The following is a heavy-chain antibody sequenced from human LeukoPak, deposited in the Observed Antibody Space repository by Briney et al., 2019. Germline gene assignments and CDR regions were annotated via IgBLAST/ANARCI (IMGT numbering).Heavy chain of an antibody. Sequence: GGSLRLSCAASGFTFSNYNMNWVRQTPGKGLEWVSSITRDSIYTFYADSVKGRFTISRDNSKNTLYLQMNSLRAEDTAVYYCAKDDPLDNEYFQHWGQGTLVTVSS. CDR1: GFTFSNYN. V-gene: IGHV3-21*04. CDR2: ITRDSIYT. CDR3: AKDDPLDNEYFQH. J-gene: IGHJ1*01.